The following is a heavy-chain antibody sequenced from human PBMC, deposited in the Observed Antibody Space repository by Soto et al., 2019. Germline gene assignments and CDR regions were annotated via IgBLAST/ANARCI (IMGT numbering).Heavy chain of an antibody. CDR3: GGHPNSVSETEWAFDI. J-gene: IGHJ3*02. V-gene: IGHV4-39*01. CDR2: IYYSGST. Sequence: QLQLQESGPGLVKPSETLSLTCTVSGGSISSSSYYWGWIRQPPGKRLEWIVCIYYSGSTYYNPFLSSRVTITVDTSKNQFSQKLSSVTAADTAVYYCGGHPNSVSETEWAFDIWGQGPMVTVSS. CDR1: GGSISSSSYY. D-gene: IGHD3-3*01.